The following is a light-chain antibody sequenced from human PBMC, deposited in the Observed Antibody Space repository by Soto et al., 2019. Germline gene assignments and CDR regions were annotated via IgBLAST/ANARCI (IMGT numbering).Light chain of an antibody. CDR2: KDS. CDR3: QSADSSGTYPVV. V-gene: IGLV3-25*03. CDR1: ALPKQY. J-gene: IGLJ2*01. Sequence: SYELTQPPSGSVSPGQTARITCSGDALPKQYAYWYQQKPGQAPVLVIYKDSERPSGIPERFSGSSSGTTVTLTISGVQAEDEADYYCQSADSSGTYPVVFGGGTKVTVL.